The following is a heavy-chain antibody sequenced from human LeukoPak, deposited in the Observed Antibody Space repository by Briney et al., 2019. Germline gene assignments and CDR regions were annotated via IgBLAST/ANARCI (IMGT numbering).Heavy chain of an antibody. Sequence: GASVKVSCKASGYTFTSYGISWVRQAPGQGLEWMGWISAYNGNTNYAQKLQGRVTMTTDTSTSTAYMELRSLRSDDTAVYYCARTHYYDSSGLLGGYFDYWGQGTLVTVSS. V-gene: IGHV1-18*01. J-gene: IGHJ4*02. D-gene: IGHD3-22*01. CDR1: GYTFTSYG. CDR2: ISAYNGNT. CDR3: ARTHYYDSSGLLGGYFDY.